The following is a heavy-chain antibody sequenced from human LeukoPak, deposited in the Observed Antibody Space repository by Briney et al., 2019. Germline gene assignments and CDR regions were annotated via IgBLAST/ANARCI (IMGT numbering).Heavy chain of an antibody. V-gene: IGHV1-69*05. CDR2: IIPIFGTA. Sequence: SVKVSXKASGGTFSSYAISWVRQAPGQGLEWMGGIIPIFGTANYAQKFQGRITITTDESTSTAYMELSSLRSEDTAVYYCARVSYYYDSSGYYYPVPEYFQHWGQGTLVTVSS. J-gene: IGHJ1*01. CDR1: GGTFSSYA. CDR3: ARVSYYYDSSGYYYPVPEYFQH. D-gene: IGHD3-22*01.